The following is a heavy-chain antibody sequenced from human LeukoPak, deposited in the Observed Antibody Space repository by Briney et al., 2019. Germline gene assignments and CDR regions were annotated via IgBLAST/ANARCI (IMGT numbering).Heavy chain of an antibody. CDR2: IYYSGST. J-gene: IGHJ6*02. V-gene: IGHV4-39*07. D-gene: IGHD3-10*01. Sequence: SETLSLTCTVSGGSISSSSYYWGWIRQPPGKGLEWIGSIYYSGSTYYNPSLKSRVTISVDTSKNQFSLKLSSVTAADTAVYYCARLSLWFDKNGMDVWGQGTTVTVSS. CDR3: ARLSLWFDKNGMDV. CDR1: GGSISSSSYY.